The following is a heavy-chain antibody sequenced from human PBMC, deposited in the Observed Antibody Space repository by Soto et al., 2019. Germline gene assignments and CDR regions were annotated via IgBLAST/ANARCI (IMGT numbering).Heavy chain of an antibody. CDR2: FSSGGGGT. CDR3: TKADRYCSGANCFTFDY. D-gene: IGHD2-15*01. CDR1: GFTFSNYA. Sequence: GGSLRLSCTASGFTFSNYAMSWVRQAPGKGLEWVSTFSSGGGGTYYADSVKGRFTISRDNSKNTLSLQMNSLRAEDTAVYYYTKADRYCSGANCFTFDYWGLGTLVTVSS. V-gene: IGHV3-23*01. J-gene: IGHJ4*02.